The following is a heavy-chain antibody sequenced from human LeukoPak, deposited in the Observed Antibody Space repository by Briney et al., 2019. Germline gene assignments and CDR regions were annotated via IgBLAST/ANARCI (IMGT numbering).Heavy chain of an antibody. CDR3: ARGAPSGYFDY. J-gene: IGHJ4*02. CDR2: INHSGST. CDR1: GGSFSGYY. Sequence: SETLSLTCAVYGGSFSGYYWSWIRQPPGKGLEWIGEINHSGSTNYNPSLKGRVTITVDTSKNQFSLKLSSVTAADTAVYYCARGAPSGYFDYWGQGTLVTVSS. V-gene: IGHV4-34*01.